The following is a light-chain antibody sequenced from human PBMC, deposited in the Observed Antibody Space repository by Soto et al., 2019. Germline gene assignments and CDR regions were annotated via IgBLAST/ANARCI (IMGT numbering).Light chain of an antibody. CDR1: QDINNY. CDR3: QQYNSYWT. CDR2: DAS. V-gene: IGKV1-5*01. Sequence: DIQMTQSPSSLPASVGDRVTITCQTSQDINNYLNWYQQKPGKAPKLLIYDASSLESGVPSRFSGSGSGTEFTLTISSLQPDDFATYYCQQYNSYWTFGQGTKVEIK. J-gene: IGKJ1*01.